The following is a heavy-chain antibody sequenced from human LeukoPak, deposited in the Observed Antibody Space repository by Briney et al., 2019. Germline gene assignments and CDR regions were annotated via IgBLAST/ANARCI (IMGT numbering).Heavy chain of an antibody. CDR2: IKSDGST. Sequence: GGSLRLSCAASGFTFDTHAMSWVRQAPGKGLVWVSRIKSDGSTNYADSVKGRFTISRDNAKNTVSLQMNSLRPEDTGVYYCARAPSEIGGYYPEYFRHWGQGTLVTVSS. CDR3: ARAPSEIGGYYPEYFRH. CDR1: GFTFDTHA. J-gene: IGHJ1*01. D-gene: IGHD3-22*01. V-gene: IGHV3-74*01.